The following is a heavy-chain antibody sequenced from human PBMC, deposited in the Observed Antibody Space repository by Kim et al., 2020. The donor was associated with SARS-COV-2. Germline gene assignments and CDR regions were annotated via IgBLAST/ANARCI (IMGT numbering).Heavy chain of an antibody. CDR2: INHSGST. D-gene: IGHD3-10*01. CDR3: ARGLHYYGSGSYYYYFDY. V-gene: IGHV4-34*01. Sequence: SETLSLTCAVYGGSFSGYYWSWIRQPPGKGLEWIGEINHSGSTNYNPSLKSRVTISVDTSKNQFSLKLSSVTAADTAVYYCARGLHYYGSGSYYYYFDY. CDR1: GGSFSGYY. J-gene: IGHJ4*01.